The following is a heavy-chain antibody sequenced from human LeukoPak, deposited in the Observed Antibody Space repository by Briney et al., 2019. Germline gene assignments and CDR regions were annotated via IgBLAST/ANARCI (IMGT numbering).Heavy chain of an antibody. Sequence: GGSLRLSCAASGFTFSSYAMSWVRQAPGKGLEWVSAISGSGGSTYYADSVKGRFTISRDNSKNTLYLQMNSLRAEDTALYYCAKWGDYDVLTGYYVPDYWGQGTLVTVSS. J-gene: IGHJ4*02. CDR3: AKWGDYDVLTGYYVPDY. V-gene: IGHV3-23*01. D-gene: IGHD3-9*01. CDR2: ISGSGGST. CDR1: GFTFSSYA.